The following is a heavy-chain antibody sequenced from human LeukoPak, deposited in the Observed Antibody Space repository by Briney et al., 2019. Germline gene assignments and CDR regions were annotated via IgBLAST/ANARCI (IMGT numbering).Heavy chain of an antibody. CDR2: INPNSGGA. Sequence: ASVKVSCKASGYTFTGYYMHWVRQAPGQGLEWMGWINPNSGGANYAQKFQGRVTMTRDTSIGTAYMELSRLRSDDTAVYYCAREPSITMVRGVINWLDPWGQGTLVTVSS. V-gene: IGHV1-2*02. J-gene: IGHJ5*02. D-gene: IGHD3-10*01. CDR1: GYTFTGYY. CDR3: AREPSITMVRGVINWLDP.